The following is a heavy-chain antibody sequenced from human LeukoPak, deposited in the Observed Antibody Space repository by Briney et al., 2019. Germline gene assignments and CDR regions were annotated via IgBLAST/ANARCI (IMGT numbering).Heavy chain of an antibody. J-gene: IGHJ4*02. V-gene: IGHV1-46*01. CDR3: ARDPYYYDSSGYYGHYDY. CDR1: GYTFTSYY. D-gene: IGHD3-22*01. Sequence: GASVKVSCKASGYTFTSYYMHWVRQAPGQGLEWMGIINPSGGSTSYAQKFQGRATMTRDTSTSTVYMELSSLRSEDTAVYYCARDPYYYDSSGYYGHYDYWGQGTLVTVSS. CDR2: INPSGGST.